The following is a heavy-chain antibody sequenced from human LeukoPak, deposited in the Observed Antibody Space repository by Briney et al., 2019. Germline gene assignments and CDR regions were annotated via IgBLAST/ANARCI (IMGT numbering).Heavy chain of an antibody. V-gene: IGHV5-51*01. CDR2: IYPGDSDT. Sequence: GESLKISCKGSGYSFTSYWIGWVRQMPGKGLEWMGIIYPGDSDTRYSPSFQSQVTISADKSISTAYLQWSSLKASDTAMYYCATHNYYDSSGYSTTAYFDYWGQGTLVTVSS. CDR1: GYSFTSYW. D-gene: IGHD3-22*01. J-gene: IGHJ4*02. CDR3: ATHNYYDSSGYSTTAYFDY.